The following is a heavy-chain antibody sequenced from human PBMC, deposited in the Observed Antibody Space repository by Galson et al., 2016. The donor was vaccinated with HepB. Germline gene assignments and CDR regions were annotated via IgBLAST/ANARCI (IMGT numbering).Heavy chain of an antibody. CDR1: GFTFSSYA. J-gene: IGHJ4*02. CDR3: ARDFNWLFDS. D-gene: IGHD5-12*01. Sequence: SLRLSCAGSGFTFSSYAMSWVRQAPGKGLEWVSTVSGGGGNSYYADSVKGRFTISRDNSKNTLNLQMNSLRAEDTAIYYCARDFNWLFDSCGQGTMVTVSS. CDR2: VSGGGGNS. V-gene: IGHV3-23*01.